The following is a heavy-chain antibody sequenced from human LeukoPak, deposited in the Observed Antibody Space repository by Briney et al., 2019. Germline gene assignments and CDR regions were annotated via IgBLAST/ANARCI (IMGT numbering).Heavy chain of an antibody. CDR1: GFTFSSYS. CDR2: ISSSSSTI. D-gene: IGHD6-19*01. CDR3: ARRTATTYSSGWYPFDY. V-gene: IGHV3-48*02. J-gene: IGHJ4*02. Sequence: GGSLRLSCAASGFTFSSYSMNWVRQAPGKGLEWVSYISSSSSTIYYADSVKGRFTISRDNAKNSLYLQMNSLRDEDTAVYYCARRTATTYSSGWYPFDYWGQGTLVTVSS.